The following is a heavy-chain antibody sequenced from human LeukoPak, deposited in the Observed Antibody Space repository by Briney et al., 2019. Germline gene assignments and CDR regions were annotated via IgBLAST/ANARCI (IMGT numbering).Heavy chain of an antibody. D-gene: IGHD6-19*01. CDR1: GFTVSSNY. Sequence: GGSLRLSCAASGFTVSSNYMSWVRQAPGKGLEWVSVIYSGGSTYYADSVKGRFTISRDNSKNTLYLQMNSLRAEDTAVYYCARAAAVTGAFRDNWFDPWGQGSLVTVSS. CDR2: IYSGGST. J-gene: IGHJ5*02. CDR3: ARAAAVTGAFRDNWFDP. V-gene: IGHV3-66*02.